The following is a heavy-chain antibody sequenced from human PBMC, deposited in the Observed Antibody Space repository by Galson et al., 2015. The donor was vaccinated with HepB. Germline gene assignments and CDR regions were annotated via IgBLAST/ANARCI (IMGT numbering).Heavy chain of an antibody. CDR3: ARGGTYCSSTSCSPVGAY. CDR1: GFTFSDYN. V-gene: IGHV3-30*04. CDR2: MSSDGSNE. D-gene: IGHD2-2*01. Sequence: SLRLSCASSGFTFSDYNMHWVRQAPGKGLDWVAVMSSDGSNEYYADSVKGRFTIFRDNSKSTLHLQMSSLRAEDTAIYYCARGGTYCSSTSCSPVGAYWGQGTLVTVSS. J-gene: IGHJ4*02.